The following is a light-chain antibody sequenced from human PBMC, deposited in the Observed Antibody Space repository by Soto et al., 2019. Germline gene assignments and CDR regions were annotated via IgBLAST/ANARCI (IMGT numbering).Light chain of an antibody. J-gene: IGKJ3*01. V-gene: IGKV1-9*01. CDR2: CAS. CDR3: QQLFTYPPT. CDR1: QGIINY. Sequence: IQLTHSPSSLSASMGDRVTITCRASQGIINYLSLYQQTPGKAPTLLIYCASTLQGGVPSRFSGSGSETDFTLTVSSLQPEDLATYYCQQLFTYPPTFGHGTKVDIK.